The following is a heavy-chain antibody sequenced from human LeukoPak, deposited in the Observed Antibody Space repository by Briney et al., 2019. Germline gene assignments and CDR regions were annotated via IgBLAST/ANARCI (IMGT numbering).Heavy chain of an antibody. D-gene: IGHD6-19*01. CDR2: INTNTGSP. V-gene: IGHV7-4-1*02. J-gene: IGHJ4*02. CDR1: GYTFTSYA. CDR3: ARVEDTWSEYSSGWYGY. Sequence: ASVKVSCKASGYTFTSYAMNWVRQAPGQGLEWMGWINTNTGSPTYAQGFTGRFVFSLDTSVSTAYLQISSLKAEDTAVYYCARVEDTWSEYSSGWYGYWGQGTLVTVSS.